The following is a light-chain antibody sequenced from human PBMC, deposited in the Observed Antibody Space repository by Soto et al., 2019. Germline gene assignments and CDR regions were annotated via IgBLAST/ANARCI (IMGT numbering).Light chain of an antibody. J-gene: IGLJ1*01. CDR2: YDS. V-gene: IGLV3-21*04. CDR3: QVWDSSSDHYV. Sequence: SYELTQPPSVSVAPGETASITCAGNNIGSKSVHWYQQKPGQAPVLVIYYDSDRPSGIPERFSGSNSGNTATLTISRVEAGDEADYYCQVWDSSSDHYVFGTGPKLTVL. CDR1: NIGSKS.